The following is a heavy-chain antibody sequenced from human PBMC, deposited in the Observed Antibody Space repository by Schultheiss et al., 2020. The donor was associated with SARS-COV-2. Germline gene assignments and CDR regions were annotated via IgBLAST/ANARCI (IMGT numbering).Heavy chain of an antibody. D-gene: IGHD2-15*01. CDR3: ARAHSTRRVVVVAATVSRLGWFDP. J-gene: IGHJ5*02. CDR2: INHSGST. CDR1: GSSISSDYY. Sequence: SETLSLTCAVSGSSISSDYYWGWIRQPPGKGLEWIGEINHSGSTNYNPSLKSRVTISVDTSKNQFSLKLSSVTAADTAVYYCARAHSTRRVVVVAATVSRLGWFDPWGQGTLVTVSS. V-gene: IGHV4-38-2*01.